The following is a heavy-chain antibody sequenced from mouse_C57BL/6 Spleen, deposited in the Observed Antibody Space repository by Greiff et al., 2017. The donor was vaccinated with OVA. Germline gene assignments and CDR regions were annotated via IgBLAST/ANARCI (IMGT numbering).Heavy chain of an antibody. J-gene: IGHJ2*01. V-gene: IGHV5-4*01. CDR3: ARDRNYALDY. CDR2: ISDGGSYT. D-gene: IGHD2-1*01. Sequence: EVMLVESGGGLVKPGGSLKLSCAASGFTFSSYAMSWVRQTPEKRLEWVATISDGGSYTYYPDNVKGRFTISRDNAKNNLYLQMSHLKSEDTAMYYCARDRNYALDYWGQGTTLTVSS. CDR1: GFTFSSYA.